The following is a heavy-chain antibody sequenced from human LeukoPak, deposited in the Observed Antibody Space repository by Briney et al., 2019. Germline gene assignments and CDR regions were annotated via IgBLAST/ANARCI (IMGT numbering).Heavy chain of an antibody. Sequence: PSETLSLTCTVSGGSISGYYWSRIRQPPGKGLEWIAYIYSGGSTNYNPSLTSRVTISVDTSKNQCSLQLSSVTAADTAVYYCARDYGGNSLKAFDIWGQGTMVTVSS. CDR2: IYSGGST. D-gene: IGHD4-23*01. V-gene: IGHV4-59*01. J-gene: IGHJ3*02. CDR3: ARDYGGNSLKAFDI. CDR1: GGSISGYY.